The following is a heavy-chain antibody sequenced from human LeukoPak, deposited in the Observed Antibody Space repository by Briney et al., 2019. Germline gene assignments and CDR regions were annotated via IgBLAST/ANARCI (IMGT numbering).Heavy chain of an antibody. CDR1: GFAFTNYA. V-gene: IGHV3-23*01. D-gene: IGHD2-15*01. CDR3: AKRIVVATTRYFDY. CDR2: ISDGGANT. J-gene: IGHJ4*02. Sequence: GGSLRLSCAASGFAFTNYAMSWVRQAPGKGLEWVSTISDGGANTYYADSVKGRFTISRDNSKNTLYLQMNSLRGEDTAVYYCAKRIVVATTRYFDYWGQGTLVTVSS.